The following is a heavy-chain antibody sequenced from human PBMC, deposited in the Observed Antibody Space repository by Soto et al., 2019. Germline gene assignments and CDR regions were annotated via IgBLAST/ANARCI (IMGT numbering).Heavy chain of an antibody. Sequence: QVQLVQSGAEVRTPGSSVKVSCKASGGTFRRHAISWVRQAPGHGLEWMGGIIPIFGTANHAQKFQGRVTIIADESTSTVYMELSSLRSEDTAMYYCARGWGYDSNDYYYAYWGQGTLVIVSS. CDR3: ARGWGYDSNDYYYAY. J-gene: IGHJ4*02. CDR2: IIPIFGTA. V-gene: IGHV1-69*01. CDR1: GGTFRRHA. D-gene: IGHD3-22*01.